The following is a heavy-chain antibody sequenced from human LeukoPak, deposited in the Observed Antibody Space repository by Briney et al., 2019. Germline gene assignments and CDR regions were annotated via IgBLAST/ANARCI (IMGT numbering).Heavy chain of an antibody. CDR3: ARDPYSGNDGNYYYYYMDV. J-gene: IGHJ6*03. CDR1: GFTFNSYG. V-gene: IGHV3-21*01. CDR2: ITSSGTYT. Sequence: GGSLRLSCAAPGFTFNSYGMSWVRQAPGKGLEWVSSITSSGTYTFYADSVKGRFTISRDNAKNSLYLQMNSLGAEDTAVYYCARDPYSGNDGNYYYYYMDVWGKGTTVTISS. D-gene: IGHD1-26*01.